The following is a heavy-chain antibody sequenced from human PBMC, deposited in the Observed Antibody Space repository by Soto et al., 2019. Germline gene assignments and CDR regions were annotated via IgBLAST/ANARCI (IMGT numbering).Heavy chain of an antibody. Sequence: QVQLVESGGGVVQPGRSLRLSCAASGFTFSSYGMHWVRQAPGKGLEWVAVISYDGSNKYYADSVKGRFTISGDNSKNTRYLQMNSLRAEDTAVYYWAKQRGYSGYDRYYYGMDVWGQGTTVTVSS. CDR2: ISYDGSNK. J-gene: IGHJ6*02. D-gene: IGHD5-12*01. CDR3: AKQRGYSGYDRYYYGMDV. CDR1: GFTFSSYG. V-gene: IGHV3-30*18.